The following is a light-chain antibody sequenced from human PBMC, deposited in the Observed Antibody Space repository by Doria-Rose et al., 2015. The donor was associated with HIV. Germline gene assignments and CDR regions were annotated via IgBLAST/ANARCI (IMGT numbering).Light chain of an antibody. CDR1: QSFSSTY. CDR3: HQYGTSWT. J-gene: IGKJ1*01. V-gene: IGKV3-20*01. CDR2: DVA. Sequence: TQSPGTLSLSPGERATLSCRASQSFSSTYLAWYQQKPGQAPSLLIYDVATRATGIPDRFSASVSGTDFTLTINRLEPEDFALYYCHQYGTSWTFGQGTRVEI.